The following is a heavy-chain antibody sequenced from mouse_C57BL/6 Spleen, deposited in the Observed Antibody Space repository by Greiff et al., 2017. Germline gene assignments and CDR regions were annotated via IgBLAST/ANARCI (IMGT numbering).Heavy chain of an antibody. Sequence: QVQLQQPGAELVKPGASVKLSCKASGYTFTSYWMHWVKQRPGQGLEWIGMIHPNSGSTNYKEKFKSKATLTVDKSSSTAYMQLSSLTSEDSAVYYCARSRQLRSYYFDYWGQGTTLTVSS. J-gene: IGHJ2*01. CDR1: GYTFTSYW. D-gene: IGHD3-2*02. V-gene: IGHV1-64*01. CDR2: IHPNSGST. CDR3: ARSRQLRSYYFDY.